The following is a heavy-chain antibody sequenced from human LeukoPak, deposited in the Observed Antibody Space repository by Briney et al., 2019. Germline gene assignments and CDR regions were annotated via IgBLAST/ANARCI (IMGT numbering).Heavy chain of an antibody. J-gene: IGHJ3*02. CDR2: ITGGSYTI. D-gene: IGHD5-18*01. Sequence: PGGSLRLSCAASGFTFSSYSMNWVRQAPGKGLEWVSYITGGSYTIYYAQSVRGRFTISRDNAKNSLYLQMNSLRVEDTAVYCARDGDEYSYGYGDAFDIWGQGTMVTVSS. CDR3: ARDGDEYSYGYGDAFDI. V-gene: IGHV3-48*01. CDR1: GFTFSSYS.